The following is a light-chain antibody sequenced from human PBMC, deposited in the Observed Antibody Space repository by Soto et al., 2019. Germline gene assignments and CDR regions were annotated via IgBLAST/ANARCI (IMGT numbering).Light chain of an antibody. Sequence: EILLAQSPATLSLSPGERATLSCKASQDVSIFLAWYQQKPGQAPRLLNHDASNRATGVPARFSGSGSGRDFTLTITSLEPEDFAVYYCQQRSTWLYTFGQGTKLE. CDR1: QDVSIF. V-gene: IGKV3-11*02. J-gene: IGKJ2*01. CDR2: DAS. CDR3: QQRSTWLYT.